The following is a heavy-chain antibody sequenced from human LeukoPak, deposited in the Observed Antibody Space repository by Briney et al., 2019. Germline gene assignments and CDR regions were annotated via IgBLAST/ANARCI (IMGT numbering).Heavy chain of an antibody. D-gene: IGHD6-6*01. J-gene: IGHJ4*02. Sequence: SETLSLTCSVSGGSLRSGASYWSWIRQYLGKGLEWIGYVNSTGATYYNPSLKSRVAISVDTSKNQFYLRLISVTAADTAVYFCARGDSNSSDWGQGTLVTVSS. V-gene: IGHV4-31*03. CDR1: GGSLRSGASY. CDR3: ARGDSNSSD. CDR2: VNSTGAT.